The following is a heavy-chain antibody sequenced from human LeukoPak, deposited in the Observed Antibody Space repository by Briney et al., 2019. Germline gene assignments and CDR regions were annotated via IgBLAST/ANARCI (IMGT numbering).Heavy chain of an antibody. CDR2: IYYSGST. CDR3: ARDLGDTIYYGMDV. CDR1: GGSISSYY. J-gene: IGHJ6*02. Sequence: SETLSLTCTVSGGSISSYYWSWIRQPPGKGLEWIGYIYYSGSTNYNPSLKSRVTISVDTSKNQFSLKLSSVTAADTAVYYCARDLGDTIYYGMDVWGQGTTVTVSS. V-gene: IGHV4-59*01. D-gene: IGHD7-27*01.